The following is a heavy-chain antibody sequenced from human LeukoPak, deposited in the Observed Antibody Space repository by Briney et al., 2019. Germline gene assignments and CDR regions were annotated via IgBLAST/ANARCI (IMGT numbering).Heavy chain of an antibody. Sequence: GESLKISCKGSGNTFTSKWIGWVRQMPGKGLEWMGIIYPGDSDTRSSPSFQGQVTISADKSISTAYLQWSSLKASDTAMYYCARQDLVQYCSSTSCYSPTNWFDPWGQGTLVTVSS. CDR1: GNTFTSKW. CDR3: ARQDLVQYCSSTSCYSPTNWFDP. D-gene: IGHD2-2*01. CDR2: IYPGDSDT. V-gene: IGHV5-51*01. J-gene: IGHJ5*02.